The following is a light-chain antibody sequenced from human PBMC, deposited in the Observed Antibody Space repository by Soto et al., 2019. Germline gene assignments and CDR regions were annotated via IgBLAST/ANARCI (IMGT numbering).Light chain of an antibody. J-gene: IGKJ4*01. V-gene: IGKV3-20*01. CDR3: HQYGTSPRT. CDR1: QSVSSSY. Sequence: EIVLTQSPGTLSLSPGERATLSCRASQSVSSSYLGWYQQNPGQAPRLLIYAASTRATGIPDRFSGSGSGTDFTLTISRLEPEDFAVYYCHQYGTSPRTFGGGTKVDIK. CDR2: AAS.